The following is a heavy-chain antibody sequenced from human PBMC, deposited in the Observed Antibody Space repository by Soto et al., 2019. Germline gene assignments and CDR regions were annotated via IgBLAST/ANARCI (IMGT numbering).Heavy chain of an antibody. V-gene: IGHV1-18*01. Sequence: ASVKVSCKASGYTFTSYGISWVRQAPGQGLEWMGWISAYNGNTNYAQKLQGRVTMTTDTSTSTAYMELRSLRSDDTAVYYCARSTTVTTMTPYYFDYWGQGTPVTVSS. CDR1: GYTFTSYG. J-gene: IGHJ4*02. CDR3: ARSTTVTTMTPYYFDY. CDR2: ISAYNGNT. D-gene: IGHD4-17*01.